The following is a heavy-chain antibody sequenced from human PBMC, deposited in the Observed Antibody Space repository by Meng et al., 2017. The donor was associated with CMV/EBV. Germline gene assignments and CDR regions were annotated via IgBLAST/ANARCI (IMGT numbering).Heavy chain of an antibody. CDR3: AREQQQVVDY. V-gene: IGHV3-30-3*01. Sequence: GESLKISCAASGFSFRTYAMHWVRQAPGEGLEWVAVISYDGSNIYHADPVKGRFTISRDNSKNTLYLQMNGLRPEDTAIYYCAREQQQVVDYWGQGTLVTV. D-gene: IGHD6-13*01. J-gene: IGHJ4*02. CDR1: GFSFRTYA. CDR2: ISYDGSNI.